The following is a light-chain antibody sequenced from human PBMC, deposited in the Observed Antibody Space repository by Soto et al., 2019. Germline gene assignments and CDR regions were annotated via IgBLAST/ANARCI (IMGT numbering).Light chain of an antibody. CDR3: TSSAGSHTYV. CDR2: EVV. CDR1: KNDIGVYDF. Sequence: QSALTQSPSASGSPGQSVTISCTGTKNDIGVYDFVSWYQHHPGKAPRLIIYEVVQRPSGVPDRFSGSKSGNTASLTVSGLPDADEADYCCTSSAGSHTYVFGSGTKVTVL. J-gene: IGLJ1*01. V-gene: IGLV2-8*01.